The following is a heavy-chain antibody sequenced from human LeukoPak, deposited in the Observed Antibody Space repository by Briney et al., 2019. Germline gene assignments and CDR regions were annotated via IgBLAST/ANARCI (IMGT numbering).Heavy chain of an antibody. CDR2: IYYSGST. CDR1: GGSISSGGYY. V-gene: IGHV4-31*03. CDR3: ARDAVWFGDHHGWFDP. Sequence: PSETLSLTCTVPGGSISSGGYYWSWIRQHPGKGLEWIGYIYYSGSTYYNPSLKSRVTISVDTSKNQFSLKLSSVTAADTAVYYCARDAVWFGDHHGWFDPWGQGTLVTVSS. D-gene: IGHD3-10*01. J-gene: IGHJ5*02.